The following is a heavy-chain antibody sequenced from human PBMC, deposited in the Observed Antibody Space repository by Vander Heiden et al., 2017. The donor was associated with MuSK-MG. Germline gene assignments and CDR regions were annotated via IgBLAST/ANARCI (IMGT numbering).Heavy chain of an antibody. D-gene: IGHD3-10*01. CDR1: GGSFSGYY. J-gene: IGHJ4*02. Sequence: QVQLQQWGAGLLKPSETLSLTCAVYGGSFSGYYWSWIRQPPGKGLEWIGEINHSGSTNYNPSLKSRVTISVDTSKNQFSLKLSSVTAADTAVYYCARLFYGSGSYYHTDPGVQTDYWGQGTLVTVSS. CDR2: INHSGST. V-gene: IGHV4-34*01. CDR3: ARLFYGSGSYYHTDPGVQTDY.